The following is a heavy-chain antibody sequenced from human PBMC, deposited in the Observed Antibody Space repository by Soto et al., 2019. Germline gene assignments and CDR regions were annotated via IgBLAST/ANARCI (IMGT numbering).Heavy chain of an antibody. Sequence: QVQLQQWGAGLLKPSETLSLTCAVYGGSFSGYYWSWIRQPPGKGLEWIGEINHSGSTNYNPSLKSRVTISVDTSKNQFSLKLSSVTAADTAVYYCARDPLGYQLLRWFDPWGQGTLVTVSS. CDR2: INHSGST. J-gene: IGHJ5*02. V-gene: IGHV4-34*01. CDR1: GGSFSGYY. CDR3: ARDPLGYQLLRWFDP. D-gene: IGHD2-2*01.